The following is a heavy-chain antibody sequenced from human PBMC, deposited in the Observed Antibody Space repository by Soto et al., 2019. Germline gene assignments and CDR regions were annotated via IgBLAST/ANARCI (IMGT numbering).Heavy chain of an antibody. V-gene: IGHV1-69*11. CDR1: GNTLSSYA. CDR2: IIPILRTT. CDR3: ARGYQPILPFDF. Sequence: GASVKVTCKASGNTLSSYAFSWLRQAPGKGFELMGTIIPILRTTEYEQKFQGRVTITADEPTTTVYMELSGLTSGDTGIYFCARGYQPILPFDFWGQGTVVTVSS. D-gene: IGHD2-15*01. J-gene: IGHJ4*02.